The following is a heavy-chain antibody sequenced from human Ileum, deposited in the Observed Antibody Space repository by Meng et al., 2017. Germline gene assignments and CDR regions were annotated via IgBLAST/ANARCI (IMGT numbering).Heavy chain of an antibody. CDR2: IWQDGSEK. Sequence: EVELVESGGGLVQPGGYLRLSCAASGFTFSNYWMSWVRQAPGRGLEWVANIWQDGSEKYYVDSVKGRFTVSRDNAKNSLYLQLSSLRAEDTAVYYCARLEYSGYDRTFDHWGQGSLVTVSS. D-gene: IGHD5-12*01. CDR1: GFTFSNYW. J-gene: IGHJ4*02. V-gene: IGHV3-7*01. CDR3: ARLEYSGYDRTFDH.